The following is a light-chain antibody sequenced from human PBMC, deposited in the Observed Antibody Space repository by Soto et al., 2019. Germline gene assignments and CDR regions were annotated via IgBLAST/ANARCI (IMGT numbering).Light chain of an antibody. CDR1: SLESKS. Sequence: SYELTQPPSVSVAPGQTARVACVGDSLESKSVHWYQQKPGQAPVLVIYSDADRPSGIPERISGSKSGNTATLTITRVEAGDEADYHCQGWDSNSVVFGGGTKLTVL. V-gene: IGLV3-21*04. CDR3: QGWDSNSVV. CDR2: SDA. J-gene: IGLJ2*01.